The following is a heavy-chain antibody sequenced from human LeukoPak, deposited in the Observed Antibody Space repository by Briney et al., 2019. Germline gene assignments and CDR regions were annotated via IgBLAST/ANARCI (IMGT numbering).Heavy chain of an antibody. V-gene: IGHV4-39*07. CDR2: IYYSGST. CDR3: ARDHSHAFDI. Sequence: KPTQTLSLTCTVSGGSISSSSYYWGWIRQPPGKGLEWIGSIYYSGSTYYNPSLKSRVTISVDTSKSQFSLKLSSVTAADTAVYYCARDHSHAFDIWGQGTMVTVSS. CDR1: GGSISSSSYY. J-gene: IGHJ3*02.